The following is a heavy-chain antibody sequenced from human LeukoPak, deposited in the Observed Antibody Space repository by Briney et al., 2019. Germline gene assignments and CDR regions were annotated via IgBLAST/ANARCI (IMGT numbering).Heavy chain of an antibody. D-gene: IGHD5-24*01. CDR1: GGSISSYY. V-gene: IGHV4-59*01. CDR3: ARLGMATTLSPFDY. J-gene: IGHJ4*02. Sequence: SETLSLTCTVSGGSISSYYWSWVRQPPEKGLEGIGYIYYTGSTNYNPSLKSRVTISVDMSKNQFSLKLSSVTAADTAMYYCARLGMATTLSPFDYWGQGTLVTVSS. CDR2: IYYTGST.